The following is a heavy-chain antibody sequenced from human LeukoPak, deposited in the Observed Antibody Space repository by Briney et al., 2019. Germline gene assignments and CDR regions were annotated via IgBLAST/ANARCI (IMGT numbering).Heavy chain of an antibody. CDR2: INPSGGST. D-gene: IGHD4-23*01. Sequence: ASVKVSCKASGYTFTSYYMHWVRQAPGQGLEWMGIINPSGGSTSYAQKFQGRVTMTRDTSTSTVYMELSSLRSEDTAVYSCARVYGGNKGWFDPWGQGTLVTVSS. V-gene: IGHV1-46*01. CDR3: ARVYGGNKGWFDP. CDR1: GYTFTSYY. J-gene: IGHJ5*02.